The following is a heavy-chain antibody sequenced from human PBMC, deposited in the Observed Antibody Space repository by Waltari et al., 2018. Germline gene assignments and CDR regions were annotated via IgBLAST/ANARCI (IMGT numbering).Heavy chain of an antibody. Sequence: QVQLVQSGAAVKQPGSSVQLSCKASGGTFRSYAISWVRQAPAQGLEWMGGIIPILGTANYAQKCKGRVTITADESTSTDYMELSSLRSEYTAVYYCARCASTSCYYYYYGMDVWCQGTTVTVSS. CDR1: GGTFRSYA. CDR2: IIPILGTA. V-gene: IGHV1-69*01. J-gene: IGHJ6*02. CDR3: ARCASTSCYYYYYGMDV. D-gene: IGHD2-2*01.